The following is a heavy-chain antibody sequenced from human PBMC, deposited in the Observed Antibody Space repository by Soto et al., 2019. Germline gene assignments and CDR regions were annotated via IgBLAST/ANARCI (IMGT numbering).Heavy chain of an antibody. CDR3: AVVRHIVVVPYAFDI. D-gene: IGHD2-21*01. CDR2: IDPSDSYT. Sequence: PGASLTISSKRSGYSFTSYWISRVRKMPGKGLEWMGRIDPSDSYTNYSPSFQCHVTISADKSISTAYLQWSSLKASDTAMYYCAVVRHIVVVPYAFDIWGQGTMVTVSS. CDR1: GYSFTSYW. J-gene: IGHJ3*02. V-gene: IGHV5-10-1*01.